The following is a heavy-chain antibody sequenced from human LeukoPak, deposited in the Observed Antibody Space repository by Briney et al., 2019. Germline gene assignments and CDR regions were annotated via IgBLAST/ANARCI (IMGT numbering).Heavy chain of an antibody. V-gene: IGHV4-39*01. CDR1: GSSISSGSYY. J-gene: IGHJ4*02. CDR2: IYYSGVS. D-gene: IGHD3-10*01. Sequence: SETLSLTCTVSGSSISSGSYYWSWIRQPAGKGLEWIGSIYYSGVSYYNTSLKSRVTISVDTSKNQFSLNLNSVTAADTAFYYCARLLRFKDGLDYWGQGTLVTVSS. CDR3: ARLLRFKDGLDY.